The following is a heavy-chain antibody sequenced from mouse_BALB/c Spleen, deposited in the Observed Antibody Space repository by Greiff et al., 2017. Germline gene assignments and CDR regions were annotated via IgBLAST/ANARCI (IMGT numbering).Heavy chain of an antibody. V-gene: IGHV7-3*02. J-gene: IGHJ3*01. CDR3: ARPIYDGYYEGLAY. CDR1: GFTFTDYY. Sequence: EVHLVESGGGLVQPGGSLRLSCATSGFTFTDYYMSWVRQPPGKALEWLGFIRNKANGYTTEYSASVKGRFTISRDNSQSILYLQMNTLRAEDSATYYCARPIYDGYYEGLAYWGQGTLVTVSA. CDR2: IRNKANGYTT. D-gene: IGHD2-3*01.